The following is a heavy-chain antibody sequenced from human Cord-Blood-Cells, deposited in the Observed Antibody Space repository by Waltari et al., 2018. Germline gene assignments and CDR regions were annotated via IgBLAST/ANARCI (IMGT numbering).Heavy chain of an antibody. D-gene: IGHD6-6*01. Sequence: EVQLVQSGTEVKKPGATVKLSCNHSGYTLPEHITHWVQQAPGKGLEWMGLIDPEDGETIYAETFQGRVTITADTSTDTAYMELSSLRSEDTAVYYCATATGIAALYYWGQGTLVTVSS. CDR2: IDPEDGET. V-gene: IGHV1-69-2*01. CDR3: ATATGIAALYY. J-gene: IGHJ4*02. CDR1: GYTLPEHI.